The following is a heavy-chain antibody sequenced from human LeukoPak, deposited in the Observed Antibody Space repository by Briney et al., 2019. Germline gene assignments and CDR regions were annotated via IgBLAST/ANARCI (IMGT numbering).Heavy chain of an antibody. CDR2: ISYDGSNK. J-gene: IGHJ6*02. CDR3: AREAAGYHYYYGMDV. V-gene: IGHV3-30*04. D-gene: IGHD6-13*01. CDR1: GFTFSSYA. Sequence: PGGSLRLSCAASGFTFSSYAMHWVRQAPGKGLEWVAVISYDGSNKFYADSVKGRFTISRDNSKNTLYLQMSSLKSEDTAVYYCAREAAGYHYYYGMDVWGQGTTVTVSS.